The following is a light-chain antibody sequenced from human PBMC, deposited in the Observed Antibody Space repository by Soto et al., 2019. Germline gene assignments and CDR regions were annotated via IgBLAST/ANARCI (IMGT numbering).Light chain of an antibody. CDR1: QTISSW. J-gene: IGKJ4*01. CDR3: LQDYSYPLT. Sequence: DIQMTQSPSTLSGSVGDRVTIICRASQTISSWLAWYQQKPGKAPKLLIYKASTLKSGVPSRFSGSGFGTDFTLTISSLQPDDFATYYCLQDYSYPLTFGGGTKVDIK. V-gene: IGKV1-5*03. CDR2: KAS.